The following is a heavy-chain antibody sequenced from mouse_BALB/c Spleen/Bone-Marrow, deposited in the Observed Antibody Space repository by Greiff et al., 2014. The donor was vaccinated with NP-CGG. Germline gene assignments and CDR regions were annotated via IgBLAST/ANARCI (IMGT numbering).Heavy chain of an antibody. V-gene: IGHV5-17*02. D-gene: IGHD3-3*01. CDR3: TRSGTLGSMDY. Sequence: EVMLVESGGGLVQPGGSRKLSCAASGFTFSSFGMHWVRQAPEKGLEWVAYISSGSSTIYYADTMKGRFTISRDNPKNTLFLQMASLRSEDTAMYYCTRSGTLGSMDYSGQGSSVTVSS. J-gene: IGHJ4*01. CDR2: ISSGSSTI. CDR1: GFTFSSFG.